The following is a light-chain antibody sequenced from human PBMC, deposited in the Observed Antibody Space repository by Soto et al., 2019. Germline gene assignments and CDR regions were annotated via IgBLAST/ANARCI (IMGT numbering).Light chain of an antibody. V-gene: IGKV3D-15*01. Sequence: EIAMTQSPATLSVSPVERATLSCRASQSVSSNLAWYQQKPGQAPRLLIYGASTRATGIPARFSGSGSGTEFTLTISSLQSEDFAVYYCQQYNNWPVTFGGGTKVEIK. CDR1: QSVSSN. J-gene: IGKJ4*01. CDR2: GAS. CDR3: QQYNNWPVT.